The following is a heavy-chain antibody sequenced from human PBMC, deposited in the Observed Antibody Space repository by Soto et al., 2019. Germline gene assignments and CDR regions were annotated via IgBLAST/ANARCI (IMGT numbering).Heavy chain of an antibody. Sequence: PSETLSLTCTVSGGFISTYYWSWIRQPPGKGLEWIGYIYYSGSTNYNPSLKSRVTISVDTSKNQFSLKLISVTAADTAVYYCARDSIVGATLGDFDIWGQGTVVTVSS. CDR3: ARDSIVGATLGDFDI. CDR2: IYYSGST. D-gene: IGHD1-26*01. V-gene: IGHV4-59*01. CDR1: GGFISTYY. J-gene: IGHJ3*02.